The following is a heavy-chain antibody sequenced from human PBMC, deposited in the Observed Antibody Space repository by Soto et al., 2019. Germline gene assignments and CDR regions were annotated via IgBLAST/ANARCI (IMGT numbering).Heavy chain of an antibody. V-gene: IGHV4-59*01. Sequence: SETLSLTCTVSGGSISSYYWSWIRQPPGKGLEWIGYIYYSGSTNYNPSLKSRVTISVDTSKNQFSLKLSSVTAADTAVYYCARDWKVAAAGTNSYYYYGMDVWGQGTTVTVSS. CDR2: IYYSGST. J-gene: IGHJ6*02. CDR1: GGSISSYY. D-gene: IGHD6-13*01. CDR3: ARDWKVAAAGTNSYYYYGMDV.